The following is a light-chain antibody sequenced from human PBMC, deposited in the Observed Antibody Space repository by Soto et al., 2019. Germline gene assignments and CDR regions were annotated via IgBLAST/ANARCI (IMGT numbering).Light chain of an antibody. CDR2: RAS. Sequence: EIVMTQSPATLSVSPGEGATLSCRASQSVTSNYLAWYQQKPGQAPRLLIYRASTRATGVPGRFSASGSGTEFTLTISSLQPDDFATYYCQHYNSYSEAFGQGTKVDIK. CDR3: QHYNSYSEA. CDR1: QSVTSN. V-gene: IGKV3-15*01. J-gene: IGKJ1*01.